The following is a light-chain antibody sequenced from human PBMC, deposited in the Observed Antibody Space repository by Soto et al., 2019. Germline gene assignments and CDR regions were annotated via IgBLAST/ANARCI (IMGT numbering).Light chain of an antibody. Sequence: DIQMTQSPSSLSASVGDRVTITCRARQSISSNLNWYQQKPGKAPKLLIYAASTLQSRVPSRFSGSGSGTDFTLTISSLQPEDFATYYGQQSYSTPRTFGGGTKMEIK. J-gene: IGKJ4*01. CDR2: AAS. CDR3: QQSYSTPRT. CDR1: QSISSN. V-gene: IGKV1-39*01.